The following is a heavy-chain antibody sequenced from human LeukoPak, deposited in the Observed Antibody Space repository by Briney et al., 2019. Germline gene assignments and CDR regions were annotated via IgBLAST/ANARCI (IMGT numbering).Heavy chain of an antibody. CDR2: ISAYNGNA. CDR1: GYTFTSHD. Sequence: ASVKVSCKASGYTFTSHDINWVRQAPGQGLEWMGWISAYNGNANYAHNLQGRVTITADKSTSTAYMELSSLRSEDTAVYYCARARDYGGNSDAFDIWGQGTMVTVSS. V-gene: IGHV1-18*01. J-gene: IGHJ3*02. D-gene: IGHD4-23*01. CDR3: ARARDYGGNSDAFDI.